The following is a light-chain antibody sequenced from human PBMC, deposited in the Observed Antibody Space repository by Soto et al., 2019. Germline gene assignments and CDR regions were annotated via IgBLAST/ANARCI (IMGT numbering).Light chain of an antibody. J-gene: IGKJ4*01. CDR1: QSVDKF. CDR3: QQRTNSPLT. Sequence: EIVLTQSPDTLSLSPGERATLSCRASQSVDKFLAWYQQKGGQAPRLLIFDASTRATGIPGRFNGTGSGRAFPLTISSLEPEVFAVYYCQQRTNSPLTFGGGTKVEVK. CDR2: DAS. V-gene: IGKV3-11*02.